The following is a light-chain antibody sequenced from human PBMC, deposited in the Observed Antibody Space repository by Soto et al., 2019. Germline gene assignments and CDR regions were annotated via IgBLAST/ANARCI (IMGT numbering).Light chain of an antibody. Sequence: IVMTHSPATLSVSPGERATLSCRATQTIDNKLASYQQRPGQAPRLLIYGAPIRATSIPARFPGSGSGTEFAPSVSVVQSGEFGVYYCEQYNDWWTCGQGANVDIK. V-gene: IGKV3D-15*03. J-gene: IGKJ1*01. CDR2: GAP. CDR3: EQYNDWWT. CDR1: QTIDNK.